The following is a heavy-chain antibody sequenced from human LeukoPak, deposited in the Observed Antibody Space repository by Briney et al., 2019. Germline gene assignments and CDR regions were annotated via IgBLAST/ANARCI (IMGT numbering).Heavy chain of an antibody. CDR2: INPSGGST. D-gene: IGHD3-22*01. CDR1: GYTFTSYY. Sequence: ASVKVSCKASGYTFTSYYMHWVRQAPGQGLEWMGIINPSGGSTSYAQKFQGRVTMTRDMSTSTVYMELSSLRSEDTAVYYCARDRQYYYDSSGPDAFDIWGQGTMVTVSS. V-gene: IGHV1-46*01. J-gene: IGHJ3*02. CDR3: ARDRQYYYDSSGPDAFDI.